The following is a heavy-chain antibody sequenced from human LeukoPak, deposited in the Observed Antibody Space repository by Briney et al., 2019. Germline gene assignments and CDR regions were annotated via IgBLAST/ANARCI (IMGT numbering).Heavy chain of an antibody. CDR3: ARRMGRMFGERYYYYHYMDV. J-gene: IGHJ6*03. V-gene: IGHV4-34*01. CDR1: GGSFSGHY. CDR2: INHSGSI. Sequence: SETLSLTCAVFGGSFSGHYWSWIRQPPGKGLEWIGEINHSGSINHNSSLKSRVTISVDTSKNQFSLKLSSVTAADTAAYYCARRMGRMFGERYYYYHYMDVWGKGTTVTISS. D-gene: IGHD3-10*02.